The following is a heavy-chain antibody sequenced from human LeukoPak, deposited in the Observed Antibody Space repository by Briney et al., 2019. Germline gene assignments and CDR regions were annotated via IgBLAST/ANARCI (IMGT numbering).Heavy chain of an antibody. V-gene: IGHV4-59*07. D-gene: IGHD5-18*01. J-gene: IGHJ3*02. CDR1: GGSISSYY. Sequence: PSDTLSLTCTVSGGSISSYYWSWLRQPPGKGLEWIGYIYYSGSTNYNPSLKSRVTISVDTSKNQFSLKLSSANAADTAVYYCARSGYSYGADAFDIGGQGTMVTVSS. CDR2: IYYSGST. CDR3: ARSGYSYGADAFDI.